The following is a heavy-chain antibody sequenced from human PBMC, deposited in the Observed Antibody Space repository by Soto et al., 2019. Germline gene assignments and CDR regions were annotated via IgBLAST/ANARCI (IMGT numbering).Heavy chain of an antibody. V-gene: IGHV4-59*01. CDR1: DGSISNFY. J-gene: IGHJ4*02. D-gene: IGHD3-22*01. Sequence: SETLSLTCTVSDGSISNFYWSWIRQPPGKGLEWIGYISSSGNTNYNPSLKSRVSISVDTSKNQFSLNLTSVAAADTAVYYCARAPMVLTRSYFDSWGQGTPVTVSS. CDR2: ISSSGNT. CDR3: ARAPMVLTRSYFDS.